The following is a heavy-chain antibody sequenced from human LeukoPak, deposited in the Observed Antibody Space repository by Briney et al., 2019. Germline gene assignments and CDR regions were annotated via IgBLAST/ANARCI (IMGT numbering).Heavy chain of an antibody. Sequence: GGSLRLSCAASGFIFSSSAMSWVRQAPGKGLEWVSAVSGSGGSTFYADSVKGRFTISRDNAKNTVYLQLNSLRAEDTAVYYCARDGYLAPVIAYLDYWGQGTPVTVSS. V-gene: IGHV3-23*01. CDR1: GFIFSSSA. J-gene: IGHJ4*02. CDR3: ARDGYLAPVIAYLDY. CDR2: VSGSGGST. D-gene: IGHD2-2*03.